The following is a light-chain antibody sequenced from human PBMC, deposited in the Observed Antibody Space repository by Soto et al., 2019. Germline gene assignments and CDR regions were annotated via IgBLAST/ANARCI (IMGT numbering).Light chain of an antibody. CDR2: DAS. J-gene: IGKJ1*01. CDR3: QQYGSLSWT. V-gene: IGKV3-11*01. CDR1: QSVSSY. Sequence: EIVWTQSPATLSLSPGERATLSCGASQSVSSYLAWYQQKPGQAPRLLIYDASNRATGIPARFSGSGSGTDFTLTISSLEPEDFAVYYCQQYGSLSWTFGQGTKVDIK.